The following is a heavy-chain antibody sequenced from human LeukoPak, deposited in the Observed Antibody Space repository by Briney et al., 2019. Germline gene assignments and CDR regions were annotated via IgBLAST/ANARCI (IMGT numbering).Heavy chain of an antibody. J-gene: IGHJ4*02. CDR2: TYYSGST. D-gene: IGHD3-22*01. CDR1: GGSISSSSYY. V-gene: IGHV4-39*01. Sequence: SETLSLTCTVSGGSISSSSYYWGWIRQPPGKGLEWIGSTYYSGSTYYNPSLKSRVTISVDTSKNQFSLKLSSVTAADTAVYYCARHTLGAYYDSSGYFSTPSRFDYWGQGTLVTVSS. CDR3: ARHTLGAYYDSSGYFSTPSRFDY.